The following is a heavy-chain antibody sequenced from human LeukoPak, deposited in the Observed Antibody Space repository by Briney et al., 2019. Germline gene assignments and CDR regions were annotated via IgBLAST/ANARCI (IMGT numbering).Heavy chain of an antibody. Sequence: ASVKVSCKASGYTFTRFGCSWVRQAPGQGLEWMGWISTSTDNTNYAQNLQGRVTMTTDTSSNTAYMELRSLTSDDTAVYYCTRDHVAVAGTTDYWGQGTLVTVSS. CDR2: ISTSTDNT. V-gene: IGHV1-18*01. D-gene: IGHD6-19*01. CDR1: GYTFTRFG. J-gene: IGHJ4*02. CDR3: TRDHVAVAGTTDY.